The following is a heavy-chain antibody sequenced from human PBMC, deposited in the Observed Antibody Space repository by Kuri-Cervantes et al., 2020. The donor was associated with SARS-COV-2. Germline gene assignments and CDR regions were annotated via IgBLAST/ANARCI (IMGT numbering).Heavy chain of an antibody. CDR3: ARVVTAIDY. V-gene: IGHV4-39*02. Sequence: GSLRLSCTVSGGSISSSSYYWGWIRQPPGKGLEWIGFIHYSGRTYYNPSHKSRVTISLDTSKDHFSLKLHSVTAADTAMYYCARVVTAIDYWGQGTLVTVSS. J-gene: IGHJ4*02. D-gene: IGHD2-21*02. CDR1: GGSISSSSYY. CDR2: IHYSGRT.